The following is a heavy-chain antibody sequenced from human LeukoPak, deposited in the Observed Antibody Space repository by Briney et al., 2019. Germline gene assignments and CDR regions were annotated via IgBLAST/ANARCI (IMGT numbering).Heavy chain of an antibody. J-gene: IGHJ3*02. CDR2: IRYDGSNK. CDR3: AKDTPYCSSTSCYGRKDGDAFDI. V-gene: IGHV3-30*02. CDR1: GFTFSSYG. D-gene: IGHD2-2*01. Sequence: GGSLGLSCAASGFTFSSYGMHWVRQAPGKGLEWVAFIRYDGSNKYYADSVKGRFTISRDNSKNTLYLQMNSLRAEDTAVYYCAKDTPYCSSTSCYGRKDGDAFDIWGQGTMVTVSS.